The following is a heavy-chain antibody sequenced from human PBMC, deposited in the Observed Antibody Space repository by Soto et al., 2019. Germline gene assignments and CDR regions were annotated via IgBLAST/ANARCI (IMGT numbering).Heavy chain of an antibody. D-gene: IGHD3-10*01. CDR2: IYYSGST. Sequence: TSETLSLTCTVSGGSISSGGYYWSWIRQHPGKGLEWIGYIYYSGSTYYNPSLKSRVTISVDTSKNQFSLKLSSVTAADTAVYYCAREGITMARVSGAFDIWGQGTMVTVSS. J-gene: IGHJ3*02. CDR1: GGSISSGGYY. CDR3: AREGITMARVSGAFDI. V-gene: IGHV4-31*03.